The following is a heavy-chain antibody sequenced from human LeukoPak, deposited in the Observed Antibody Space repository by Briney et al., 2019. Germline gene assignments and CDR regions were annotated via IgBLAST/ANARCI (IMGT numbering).Heavy chain of an antibody. CDR3: ARDLACGYSYGYNAFDI. D-gene: IGHD5-18*01. Sequence: ASVKVSCKASGYSFSSYGIGWVGQAPRQGLEWMGWITSGNGNTNYAEEVKGRVTMTTDTSTSTAYMELRSLRSDDTAVYFCARDLACGYSYGYNAFDIWGQGTMVTVSS. CDR2: ITSGNGNT. J-gene: IGHJ3*02. CDR1: GYSFSSYG. V-gene: IGHV1-18*01.